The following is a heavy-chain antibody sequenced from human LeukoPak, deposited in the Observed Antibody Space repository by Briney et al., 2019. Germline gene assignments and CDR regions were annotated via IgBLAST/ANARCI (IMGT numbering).Heavy chain of an antibody. CDR3: AREPNRDIAAAGTPVNGMDV. D-gene: IGHD6-13*01. V-gene: IGHV1-69*13. CDR1: GGTFSSYA. CDR2: IIPIFGTA. J-gene: IGHJ6*02. Sequence: ASVKVSCKASGGTFSSYAISWVRQAPGQGLEWMGGIIPIFGTANYAQKLQGRVTVTADESTSTAYMELSSLRSEDTAVYYCAREPNRDIAAAGTPVNGMDVWGQGTTVTVSS.